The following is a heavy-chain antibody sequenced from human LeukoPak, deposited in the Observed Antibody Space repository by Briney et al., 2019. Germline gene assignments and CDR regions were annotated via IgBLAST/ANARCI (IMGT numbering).Heavy chain of an antibody. CDR1: GYTFSGHY. V-gene: IGHV1-46*01. J-gene: IGHJ4*02. D-gene: IGHD2-8*02. CDR2: INPSGSNT. CDR3: AREESGGYFDY. Sequence: ASVKVSCKASGYTFSGHYMHWVRQAPGQGLEWMGLINPSGSNTNYAQKFRGRVTMTRDTSATTVYMELSSLRSEDTAVYYCAREESGGYFDYGGQGTLVTVSS.